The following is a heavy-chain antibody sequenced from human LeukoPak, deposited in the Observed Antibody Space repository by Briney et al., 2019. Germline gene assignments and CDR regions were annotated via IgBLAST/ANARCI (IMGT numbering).Heavy chain of an antibody. D-gene: IGHD1-26*01. CDR1: GGSISSSGYY. Sequence: SETLSLTCTVSGGSISSSGYYWGWVRQPPGKGLAWMGSIDYSGRTYYSPSLKSRLTISVDTSKNQYSLKLSSVTAADTAVYYCAVDSGSPRVVYWGQGTLVTVS. J-gene: IGHJ4*02. V-gene: IGHV4-39*01. CDR2: IDYSGRT. CDR3: AVDSGSPRVVY.